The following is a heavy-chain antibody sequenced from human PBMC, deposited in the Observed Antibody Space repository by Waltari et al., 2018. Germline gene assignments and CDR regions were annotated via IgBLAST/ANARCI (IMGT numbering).Heavy chain of an antibody. V-gene: IGHV4-59*10. Sequence: QVQLQQWGAGLLKPSETLSLTCTVSGGSISSYYWSWIRQPAGKGLEWIGRIYTSGSTNYNPSLKSRVTMSVDTSKNQFSLKLSSVTAADTAVYYCARGPGSSSWYYFDYWGQGTLVTVSS. J-gene: IGHJ4*02. CDR3: ARGPGSSSWYYFDY. D-gene: IGHD6-13*01. CDR1: GGSISSYY. CDR2: IYTSGST.